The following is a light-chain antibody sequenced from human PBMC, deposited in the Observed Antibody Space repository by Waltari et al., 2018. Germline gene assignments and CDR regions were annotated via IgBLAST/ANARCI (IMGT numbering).Light chain of an antibody. CDR1: SSNIGSNL. CDR2: RSD. Sequence: QSVLTQPPSASGTPGQRVTISCSGSSSNIGSNLVNWYQQFPGKAPKLLIYRSDQRPSGVPARCSGSKSGTSASLAINGLQSEDEAAYYCAAWDDSLHGHWVFGGGTKVTVL. J-gene: IGLJ3*02. CDR3: AAWDDSLHGHWV. V-gene: IGLV1-44*01.